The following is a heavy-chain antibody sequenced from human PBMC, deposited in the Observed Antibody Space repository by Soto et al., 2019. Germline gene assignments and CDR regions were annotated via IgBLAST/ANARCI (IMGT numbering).Heavy chain of an antibody. V-gene: IGHV3-21*01. J-gene: IGHJ6*02. Sequence: GGSLRLSCAASGFTFSSYSMNWVRQAPGKGLEWVSSISSSSSYIYYADSVKGRFTISRDNAKNSLYLQMNSLRAEDTAVYYCARYCIGGSCYDYYGMDVWGQGTTDTVSS. CDR2: ISSSSSYI. D-gene: IGHD2-15*01. CDR1: GFTFSSYS. CDR3: ARYCIGGSCYDYYGMDV.